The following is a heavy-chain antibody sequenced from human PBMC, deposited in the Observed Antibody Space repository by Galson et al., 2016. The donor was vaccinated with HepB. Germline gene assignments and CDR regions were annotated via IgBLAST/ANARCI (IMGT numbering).Heavy chain of an antibody. Sequence: SLRHSCAASTFMFSRYTMHWVRQAPGKGLEYVSAISSDGGSTYYIDSVKGRFTISRDNSKNSLYLQMTSLRTEDQAVCYCVSRGAQWLVTADSWGQGTLVVVSS. D-gene: IGHD5-12*01. CDR3: VSRGAQWLVTADS. CDR2: ISSDGGST. J-gene: IGHJ4*02. V-gene: IGHV3-64D*06. CDR1: TFMFSRYT.